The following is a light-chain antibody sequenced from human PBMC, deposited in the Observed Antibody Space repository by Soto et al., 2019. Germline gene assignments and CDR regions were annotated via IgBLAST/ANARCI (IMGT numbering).Light chain of an antibody. J-gene: IGKJ5*01. Sequence: EIVLTQSPATLSLSPGERATLSCRASQSVSSYLAWYQQKPGQAPRLLIYDASNRATGIPARFSGSGSGTAFTLTISSLEPEYFAVYYCQQRFNWPPITFGQGTRLEIK. V-gene: IGKV3-11*01. CDR2: DAS. CDR1: QSVSSY. CDR3: QQRFNWPPIT.